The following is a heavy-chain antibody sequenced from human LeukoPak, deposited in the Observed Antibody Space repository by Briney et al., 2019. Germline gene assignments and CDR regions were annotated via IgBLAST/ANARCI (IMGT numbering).Heavy chain of an antibody. J-gene: IGHJ5*02. V-gene: IGHV4-34*01. CDR3: ARLTGYSSSWYNPPTPKRFDP. CDR1: GGSFSGYY. Sequence: SETPSLTCAVYGGSFSGYYWSWIRQPPGKGLEWIGEINHSGSTNYNPSLKSRVTISVDTSKNQFSLKLSSVTAADTAVYYCARLTGYSSSWYNPPTPKRFDPWGQGTLVTVSS. D-gene: IGHD6-13*01. CDR2: INHSGST.